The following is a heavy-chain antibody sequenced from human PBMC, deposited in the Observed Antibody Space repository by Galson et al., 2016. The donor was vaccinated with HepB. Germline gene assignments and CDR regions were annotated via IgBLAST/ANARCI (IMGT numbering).Heavy chain of an antibody. CDR3: ARRTGNGFDV. J-gene: IGHJ6*02. D-gene: IGHD1-1*01. V-gene: IGHV6-1*01. CDR1: GDSVSSNSAT. Sequence: CAISGDSVSSNSATWNWIRLSPSRGLEWLGRTYYRSKWYSDYALSVKSRITINADTSKSQFSLQLNSVTPEDTAVYYCARRTGNGFDVWSQGTTVTVSS. CDR2: TYYRSKWYS.